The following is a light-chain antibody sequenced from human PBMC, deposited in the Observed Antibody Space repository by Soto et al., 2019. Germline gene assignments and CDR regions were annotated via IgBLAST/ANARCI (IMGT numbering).Light chain of an antibody. CDR1: QSISSW. CDR3: QQYNSYPIT. V-gene: IGKV1-5*03. J-gene: IGKJ5*01. CDR2: KAS. Sequence: DSQMTQSPSRLSASVGDRVTITCRASQSISSWLAWYQQKPGKAPKLLIYKASSLESGVPSRFSGSGSGTEFTLTISSLQPDEFATYYCQQYNSYPITFGQGTRLEIK.